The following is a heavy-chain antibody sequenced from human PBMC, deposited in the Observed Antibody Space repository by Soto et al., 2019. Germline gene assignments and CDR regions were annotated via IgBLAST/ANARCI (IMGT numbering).Heavy chain of an antibody. CDR1: GFTFSSYS. Sequence: ESGGGLVKPGGSLRLSCAASGFTFSSYSMNWVRQAPGKGLEWVSSISSSSSYIYYADSVKGRFTISRDNAKNSLYLQMNSLRAEDTAVYYCARASTAAGTDHDYWGQGTLVTVSS. D-gene: IGHD6-13*01. CDR2: ISSSSSYI. CDR3: ARASTAAGTDHDY. V-gene: IGHV3-21*01. J-gene: IGHJ4*02.